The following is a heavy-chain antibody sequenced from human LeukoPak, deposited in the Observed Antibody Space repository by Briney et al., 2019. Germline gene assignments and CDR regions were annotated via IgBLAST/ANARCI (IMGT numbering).Heavy chain of an antibody. CDR3: ATVVIPPEGAFDI. Sequence: ASVKVSCKASGYTFTGYYMHWVRQAPGQGLEWMGWINPNSGGTNYAQEFQGRVTMTRDTSISTAYMELSRLRSDDTAVYYCATVVIPPEGAFDIWGQGTMVTVSS. CDR1: GYTFTGYY. J-gene: IGHJ3*02. V-gene: IGHV1-2*02. CDR2: INPNSGGT. D-gene: IGHD3-22*01.